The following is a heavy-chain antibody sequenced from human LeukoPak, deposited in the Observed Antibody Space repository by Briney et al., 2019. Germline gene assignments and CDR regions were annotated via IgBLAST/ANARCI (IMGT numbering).Heavy chain of an antibody. J-gene: IGHJ6*02. Sequence: ASVKVSCKASGYTFTSYDINWGRQATGQGLEWMGWMNPNSGNTGYAQKFQGRVTMTRNASISTAYMELSSLRSEDTAVYYCARSRGYCSSTSCYRGYYYGMDVWGQGTTVTVSS. CDR1: GYTFTSYD. CDR3: ARSRGYCSSTSCYRGYYYGMDV. D-gene: IGHD2-2*01. CDR2: MNPNSGNT. V-gene: IGHV1-8*01.